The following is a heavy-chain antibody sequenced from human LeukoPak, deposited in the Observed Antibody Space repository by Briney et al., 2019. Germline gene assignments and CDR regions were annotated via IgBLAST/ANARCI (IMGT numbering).Heavy chain of an antibody. CDR3: ARHRDTAMVTDY. CDR2: IYYSGST. J-gene: IGHJ4*02. V-gene: IGHV4-59*08. CDR1: GGSISSYY. D-gene: IGHD5-18*01. Sequence: PSETLSLTCTVSGGSISSYYWSWIRQPPGKGLEWIGYIYYSGSTNYNPSLKSRVTISVDTSKNQFPLKLSSVTAADTAVYYCARHRDTAMVTDYWGQGTLVTVSS.